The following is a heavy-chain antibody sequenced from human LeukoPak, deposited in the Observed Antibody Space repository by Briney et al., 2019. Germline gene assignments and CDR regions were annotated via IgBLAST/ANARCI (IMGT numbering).Heavy chain of an antibody. V-gene: IGHV3-49*03. CDR2: IRSNTYGGTA. J-gene: IGHJ4*02. CDR3: TKGDYHAY. Sequence: GGSLRLSCAASGFTFSDYYMSWIRQAPGKGLEWVGFIRSNTYGGTAEYAASVKGRFTISRDDSKSIAYLQMNSLKTEDTAVYYCTKGDYHAYWGQGTLATVSS. CDR1: GFTFSDYY.